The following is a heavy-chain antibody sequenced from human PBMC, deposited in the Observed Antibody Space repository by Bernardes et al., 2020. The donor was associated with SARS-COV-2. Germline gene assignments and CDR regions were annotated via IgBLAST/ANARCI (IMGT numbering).Heavy chain of an antibody. J-gene: IGHJ6*02. D-gene: IGHD6-13*01. CDR2: IGTADDT. V-gene: IGHV3-13*01. CDR1: GFTFSSYD. CDR3: ARVLGFSSSWGGLYYYYGMDV. Sequence: GGSLRLSCAASGFTFSSYDMHWVRQATGKGLEWVSAIGTADDTYYPGSVKGRFTISRENAKNTLYLQMNSLRAGDTAVYYCARVLGFSSSWGGLYYYYGMDVWGQGTTVTVSS.